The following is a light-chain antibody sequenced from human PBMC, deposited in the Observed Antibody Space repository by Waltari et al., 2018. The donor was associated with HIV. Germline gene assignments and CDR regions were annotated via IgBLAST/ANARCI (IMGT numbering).Light chain of an antibody. CDR1: STDVGSYNL. CDR2: EVS. Sequence: QSALTQPASVTGSPGQSIPISSTGTSTDVGSYNLVPWYQQHPGKAPKRMIYEVSKRPSGVSNRFSGSKSGNTASLTISGLQGEDEADYYCCSYAGSTFYVFGTGTKVTVL. J-gene: IGLJ1*01. CDR3: CSYAGSTFYV. V-gene: IGLV2-23*02.